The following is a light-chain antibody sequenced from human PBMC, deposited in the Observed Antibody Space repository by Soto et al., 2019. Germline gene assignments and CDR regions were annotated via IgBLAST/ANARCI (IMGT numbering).Light chain of an antibody. CDR3: FSLRGGDSDL. CDR2: GVT. CDR1: SRDVGGYNY. V-gene: IGLV2-14*03. J-gene: IGLJ1*01. Sequence: QSVLTQPASVSGSPGQSITISCSGTSRDVGGYNYVSWYQLYPAKAPKLMFYGVTDRPSGVYNRSSGSKTGNTAPLTISGLQAEDEAYYYCFSLRGGDSDLFGTGTKLTVL.